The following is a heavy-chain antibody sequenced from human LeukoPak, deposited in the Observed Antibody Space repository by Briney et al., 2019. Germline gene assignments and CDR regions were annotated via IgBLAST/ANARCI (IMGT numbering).Heavy chain of an antibody. CDR1: ADSISIYY. CDR3: ARDTRLFYTVATTEWFDP. Sequence: SETLSLTCSVSADSISIYYWTGIRQPPGKGLEWIGYIDHTGTTSYNPSLNSRVTISRDTSKNHFSLDLTSVTAADTAVYFCARDTRLFYTVATTEWFDPWGQGTLVTVSS. V-gene: IGHV4-59*01. D-gene: IGHD4-23*01. J-gene: IGHJ5*02. CDR2: IDHTGTT.